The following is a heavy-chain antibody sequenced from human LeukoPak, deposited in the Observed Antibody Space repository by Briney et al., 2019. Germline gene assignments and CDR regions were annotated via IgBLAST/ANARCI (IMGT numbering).Heavy chain of an antibody. CDR3: ARGVDGYNLLDYYYYMDV. D-gene: IGHD5-24*01. CDR2: MNPNSGKT. Sequence: GSVSVSCKSSGYTFPSYDINGVGRAAGQGGEGMGGMNPNSGKTGYAQKFHGRVTVTRNTSLSTAYMELSSLRSEHTAGHYCARGVDGYNLLDYYYYMDVWGKGTTVT. CDR1: GYTFPSYD. V-gene: IGHV1-8*03. J-gene: IGHJ6*03.